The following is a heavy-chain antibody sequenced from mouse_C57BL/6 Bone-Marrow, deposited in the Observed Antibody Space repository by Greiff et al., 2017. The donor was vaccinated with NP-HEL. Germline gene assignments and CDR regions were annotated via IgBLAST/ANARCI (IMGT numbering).Heavy chain of an antibody. CDR3: ARHGGNYGFAY. CDR1: GFTFSDYG. V-gene: IGHV5-15*01. D-gene: IGHD1-1*02. CDR2: ISNLAYSI. J-gene: IGHJ3*01. Sequence: DVMLVESGGGLVQPGGSLKLSCAASGFTFSDYGMAWVRQAPRKGPEWVAFISNLAYSIYYADTVTGRFTISRENAKNTLYLEMSSLRSEDTAMYYCARHGGNYGFAYWGQGTLVTVSA.